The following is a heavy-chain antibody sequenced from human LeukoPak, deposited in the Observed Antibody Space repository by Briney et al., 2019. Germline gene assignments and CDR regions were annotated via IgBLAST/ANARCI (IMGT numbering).Heavy chain of an antibody. J-gene: IGHJ4*02. CDR1: GDSIRSGNYY. V-gene: IGHV4-39*07. Sequence: SETLSLTCTVSGDSIRSGNYYWGWIRQSPGKGLEWIGSISYSGSTFYNPSLKSRLTISVDTSKNHFSLKLSSVTAADTAVYYCARGRNWNYESHFDYWGQGTLVTVSS. CDR3: ARGRNWNYESHFDY. CDR2: ISYSGST. D-gene: IGHD1-7*01.